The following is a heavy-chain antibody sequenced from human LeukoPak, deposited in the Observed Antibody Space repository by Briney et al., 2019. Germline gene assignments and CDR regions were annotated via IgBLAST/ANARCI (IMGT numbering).Heavy chain of an antibody. CDR3: ARASRGRWLQWGENYFDY. V-gene: IGHV3-30-3*01. D-gene: IGHD5-24*01. Sequence: GGSLRLSCAASGFTFSSYAMHWVRQAPGKGLEWVAVISYDGSNKYYADSVKGRFTISRDNSKNTLYLQMNSLRAEDTAVYYCARASRGRWLQWGENYFDYWGQGTLVTVSS. CDR1: GFTFSSYA. J-gene: IGHJ4*02. CDR2: ISYDGSNK.